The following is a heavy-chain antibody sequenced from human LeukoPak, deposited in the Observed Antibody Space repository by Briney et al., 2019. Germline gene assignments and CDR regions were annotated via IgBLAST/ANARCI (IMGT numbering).Heavy chain of an antibody. V-gene: IGHV3-66*01. CDR2: IYSGGST. Sequence: GGSLRLSCAASGFTVSSNYMSWVRQAPGKGLEWVSVIYSGGSTYYADSVKGRFTISRENAKNSLYLQMNSLRAGDTAVYYCAAANLRLGELSLYYWGQGTLVTVSS. CDR1: GFTVSSNY. D-gene: IGHD3-16*02. J-gene: IGHJ4*02. CDR3: AAANLRLGELSLYY.